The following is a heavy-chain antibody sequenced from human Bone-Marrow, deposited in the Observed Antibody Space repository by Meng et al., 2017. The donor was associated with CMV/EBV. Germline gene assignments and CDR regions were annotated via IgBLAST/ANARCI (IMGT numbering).Heavy chain of an antibody. V-gene: IGHV4-38-2*01. CDR1: GHSITSDYF. CDR3: ASSRWSGYYINYYYGMDV. J-gene: IGHJ6*02. D-gene: IGHD3-3*01. Sequence: SETLSLTCRVSGHSITSDYFWGWVRQPPGKGLEWIGINDSGSTYYNPSLKSRVAISVDTSGTQFSLTLSSVTAADTAVYYCASSRWSGYYINYYYGMDVWGQGTTVTASS. CDR2: INDSGST.